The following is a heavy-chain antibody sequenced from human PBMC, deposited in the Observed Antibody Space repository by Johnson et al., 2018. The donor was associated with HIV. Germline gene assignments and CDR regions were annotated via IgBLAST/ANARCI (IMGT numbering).Heavy chain of an antibody. CDR3: ARENYVLGAFDI. D-gene: IGHD1-7*01. CDR1: GFTFSAYA. V-gene: IGHV3-30*14. Sequence: VQLVESGGGVVQPGRSLRLSCAASGFTFSAYAVHWVRQAPGKGLEWVAAISYDGNNKYYADSVKGQFTISRDNSKNTLYLQMNSLRAEDTAVYYCARENYVLGAFDIWGQGTMVTVSS. CDR2: ISYDGNNK. J-gene: IGHJ3*02.